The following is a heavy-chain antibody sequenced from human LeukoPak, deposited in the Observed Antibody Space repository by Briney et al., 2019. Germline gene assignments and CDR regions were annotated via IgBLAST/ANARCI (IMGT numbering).Heavy chain of an antibody. CDR3: ATGGYCSSTSCYTTWFDP. J-gene: IGHJ5*02. CDR1: GYTFTSFG. Sequence: ASVKVSCKASGYTFTSFGISWVRQAPGQGLEWMGWISAYNGNTNYAQHLQGRVAMTTDTSTSTAYMELRSLRSEDTAVYYCATGGYCSSTSCYTTWFDPWGQGTLVTVSS. D-gene: IGHD2-2*02. V-gene: IGHV1-18*01. CDR2: ISAYNGNT.